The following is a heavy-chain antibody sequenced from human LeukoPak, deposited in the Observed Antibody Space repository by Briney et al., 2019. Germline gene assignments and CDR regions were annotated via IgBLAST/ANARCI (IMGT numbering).Heavy chain of an antibody. D-gene: IGHD3-10*01. J-gene: IGHJ5*02. CDR1: GFSFSDHY. V-gene: IGHV3-72*01. CDR2: SRDKPRGYST. CDR3: ARVAGYWFDP. Sequence: GGSLRLSCAASGFSFSDHYIDWVRQAPGKGLEWVGRSRDKPRGYSTEYAASVKGRFSISRDESENSLHLQMNSLKTEDTAVYYCARVAGYWFDPWGQGTLVTVSS.